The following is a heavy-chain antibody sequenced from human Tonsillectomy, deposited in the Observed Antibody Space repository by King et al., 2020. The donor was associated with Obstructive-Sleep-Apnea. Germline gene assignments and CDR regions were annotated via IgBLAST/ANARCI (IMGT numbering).Heavy chain of an antibody. CDR3: ARVFPGDFWSSDYGMDV. J-gene: IGHJ6*02. V-gene: IGHV3-11*06. CDR1: GFIFSDYY. CDR2: ISSSSSYT. D-gene: IGHD3-3*01. Sequence: QLVQSGGGLVKPGGSLRLSCAASGFIFSDYYMSWIRQAPGKGLEWGSYISSSSSYTNYADSVKGRFTISRDNAKNSLYLQMNSLRAEDTAVYYCARVFPGDFWSSDYGMDVWGQGTTVTVSS.